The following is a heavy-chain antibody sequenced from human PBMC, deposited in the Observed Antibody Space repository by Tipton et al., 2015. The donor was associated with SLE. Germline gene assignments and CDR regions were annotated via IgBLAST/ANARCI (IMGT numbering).Heavy chain of an antibody. J-gene: IGHJ4*02. Sequence: TLSLTCSVSGYAISSGYYWGWIRQSPGMGLEWIGSVHHSGSTDYNPSLKSRVIMSVDTSKNQFSLNLISVTAADTAVYYCARHVDILATLFFDSWGQGTLVAVSS. V-gene: IGHV4-38-2*02. CDR2: VHHSGST. CDR1: GYAISSGYY. D-gene: IGHD5-12*01. CDR3: ARHVDILATLFFDS.